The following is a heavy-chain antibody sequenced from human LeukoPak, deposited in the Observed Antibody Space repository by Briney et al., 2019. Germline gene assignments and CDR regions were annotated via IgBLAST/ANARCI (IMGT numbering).Heavy chain of an antibody. D-gene: IGHD3-10*01. Sequence: PGGSLRLSCAASGFTFSSYGMHWVRQAPGKGLEWVAVISYDGSNKYYADSVKGRFTISRDNSKNTLYLQMNSLRPEDTAVYYCARDGIEYGSGSFYTHWGQGTLVTVSS. CDR1: GFTFSSYG. CDR2: ISYDGSNK. V-gene: IGHV3-30*03. CDR3: ARDGIEYGSGSFYTH. J-gene: IGHJ4*02.